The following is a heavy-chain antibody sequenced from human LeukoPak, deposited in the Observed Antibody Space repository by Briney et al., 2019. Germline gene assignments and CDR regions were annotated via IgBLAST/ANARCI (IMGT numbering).Heavy chain of an antibody. D-gene: IGHD3-22*01. CDR2: IWYDGSNK. CDR3: ARVTLKGSSGDY. Sequence: PGGSLRLSCAASGFTFSSYGMHWLRQAPGKGLEGVAVIWYDGSNKYYADSVKGRFTISRDNSKNTLYLQMNGRRAEDTAVYYCARVTLKGSSGDYWGQGTLVTVSS. V-gene: IGHV3-33*01. CDR1: GFTFSSYG. J-gene: IGHJ4*02.